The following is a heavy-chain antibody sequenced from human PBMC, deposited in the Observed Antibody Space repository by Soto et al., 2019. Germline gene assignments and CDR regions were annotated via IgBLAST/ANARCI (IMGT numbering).Heavy chain of an antibody. Sequence: QLLQSGGGLVQPGGSLTLSCAASGFPFGTTDMSWVRQAPGEGLEWVSTIDGSGGITFYADSVKGRFTISRDNSRNTVQLQMNSLGGDDTALYYCVKNSGWFNTWGQGALVTVSS. D-gene: IGHD3-10*01. CDR2: IDGSGGIT. V-gene: IGHV3-23*01. CDR1: GFPFGTTD. CDR3: VKNSGWFNT. J-gene: IGHJ5*02.